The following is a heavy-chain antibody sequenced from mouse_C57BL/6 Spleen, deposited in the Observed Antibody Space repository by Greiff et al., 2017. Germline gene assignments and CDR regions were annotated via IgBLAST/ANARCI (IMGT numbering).Heavy chain of an antibody. J-gene: IGHJ2*01. CDR3: ASERPIYYYGSSYFGY. Sequence: EVKVVESGAELVKPGASVKLSCTASGFNIKDYYMHWVKQRPEQGLEWIGRIDPEDGETKYDPKFQGKATITADTSSNTAYLQLSSLTSEDTAVYYCASERPIYYYGSSYFGYWGQGTTLTVSS. D-gene: IGHD1-1*01. CDR1: GFNIKDYY. CDR2: IDPEDGET. V-gene: IGHV14-2*01.